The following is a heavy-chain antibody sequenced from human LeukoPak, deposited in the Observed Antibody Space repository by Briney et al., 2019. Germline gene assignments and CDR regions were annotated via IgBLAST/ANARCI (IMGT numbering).Heavy chain of an antibody. CDR3: ATSSGYCGVLDY. J-gene: IGHJ4*02. D-gene: IGHD3-22*01. CDR2: IIPIFGTA. V-gene: IGHV1-69*05. CDR1: GGTFSSYA. Sequence: SVKVSCKASGGTFSSYAISWVRQAPGQGLEWMGGIIPIFGTANYAQKFQGRVTITTDESTSTAYMELSSLRSEDTAVYYCATSSGYCGVLDYWGQGTLVTVSS.